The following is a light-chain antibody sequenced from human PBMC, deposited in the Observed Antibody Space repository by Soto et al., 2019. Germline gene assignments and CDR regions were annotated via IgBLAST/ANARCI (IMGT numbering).Light chain of an antibody. V-gene: IGKV3-20*01. Sequence: EIVLTQSPGTLSLSPGEGATLSCRASQTISSFLAWYQQKRGQAPRLLIHGASNRATGIPDRFSGSGSGTDFTPTITRLEPEDFAVYYCQQYGRSPRTFGQGTKVEVK. J-gene: IGKJ1*01. CDR1: QTISSF. CDR3: QQYGRSPRT. CDR2: GAS.